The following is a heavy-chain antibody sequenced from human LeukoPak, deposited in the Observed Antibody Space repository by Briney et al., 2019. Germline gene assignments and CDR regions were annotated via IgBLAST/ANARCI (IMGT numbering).Heavy chain of an antibody. CDR1: GFTFSSYD. Sequence: GGSLRPSCAASGFTFSSYDMNWVRQAPGKGLEWVSSISSTSSYIYYADSVKGRFTISRDNAKNSLYLQMNSLRAEDTAVYYCARDGPVPAAIGGYYWGQGTLVTVSS. CDR2: ISSTSSYI. J-gene: IGHJ4*02. CDR3: ARDGPVPAAIGGYY. D-gene: IGHD2-2*02. V-gene: IGHV3-21*01.